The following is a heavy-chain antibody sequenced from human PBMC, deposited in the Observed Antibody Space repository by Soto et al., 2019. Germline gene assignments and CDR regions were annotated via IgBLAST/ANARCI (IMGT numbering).Heavy chain of an antibody. D-gene: IGHD4-17*01. Sequence: GGSLRLSCAASGFTFRSYWMHWVRQAPGKGLVWVSRINSDGSSTSYADSVKGRFTISRDNAKNTLYLQMNSLRAEDTAVYYCARPPTTVTTSATYYYYYMDVWGKGTTVTVSS. V-gene: IGHV3-74*01. J-gene: IGHJ6*03. CDR3: ARPPTTVTTSATYYYYYMDV. CDR2: INSDGSST. CDR1: GFTFRSYW.